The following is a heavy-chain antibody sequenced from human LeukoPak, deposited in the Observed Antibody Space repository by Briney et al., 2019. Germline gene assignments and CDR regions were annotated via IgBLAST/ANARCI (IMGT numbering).Heavy chain of an antibody. V-gene: IGHV5-51*01. D-gene: IGHD3-10*01. Sequence: GESLKISCKGSGYSFATYWIGWVRQMPGKGLEWMGIIYPSDSDTRYNPAFQGQVTISADKSISTAYLQWSSLKASDTAMYYCARSDHEYYYGSGIFDAFDIWGQGTMVTVSS. CDR3: ARSDHEYYYGSGIFDAFDI. CDR1: GYSFATYW. J-gene: IGHJ3*02. CDR2: IYPSDSDT.